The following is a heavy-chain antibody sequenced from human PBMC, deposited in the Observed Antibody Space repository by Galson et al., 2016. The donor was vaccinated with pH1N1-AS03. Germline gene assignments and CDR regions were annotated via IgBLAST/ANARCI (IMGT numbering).Heavy chain of an antibody. CDR1: GGSVRSGVYF. J-gene: IGHJ5*02. CDR3: ARFSNWFDP. V-gene: IGHV4-61*08. Sequence: ATLSLTCPVAGGSVRSGVYFWSWIRQSPGKGLEWIGHIYHRGRTEYNPSPKSRVTMSIDTSKNQFSLRLTSVTAADTAVYYCARFSNWFDPWGQGTLVAVSS. D-gene: IGHD2/OR15-2a*01. CDR2: IYHRGRT.